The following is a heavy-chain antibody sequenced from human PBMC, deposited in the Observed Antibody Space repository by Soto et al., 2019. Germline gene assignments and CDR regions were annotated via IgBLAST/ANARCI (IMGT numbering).Heavy chain of an antibody. CDR1: GFTFSSYW. V-gene: IGHV3-7*03. CDR2: IKQDGSEK. Sequence: PGGSLRLSCAASGFTFSSYWMSWVRQAPGKGLEWVANIKQDGSEKYYVDSVKGRFTISRDNAKSSLYLQMNSLRAEDTAVYYCARAVSGYDYYFDYWGQGTLVTVSS. D-gene: IGHD5-12*01. J-gene: IGHJ4*02. CDR3: ARAVSGYDYYFDY.